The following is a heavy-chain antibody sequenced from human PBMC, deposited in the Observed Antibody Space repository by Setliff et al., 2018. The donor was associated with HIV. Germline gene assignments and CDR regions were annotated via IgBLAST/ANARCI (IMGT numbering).Heavy chain of an antibody. CDR1: GGSISNYY. J-gene: IGHJ3*02. CDR2: ISYTGTT. D-gene: IGHD1-26*01. CDR3: ARLGYSGSLVGAFDI. Sequence: SETLSLTCTVSGGSISNYYWSWIRQPPGKGLEWIGYISYTGTTKYNPSLKSRVTVSADTSKNQFSLKLTSVTAADTAVYYCARLGYSGSLVGAFDIWGQGTMVTVSS. V-gene: IGHV4-59*08.